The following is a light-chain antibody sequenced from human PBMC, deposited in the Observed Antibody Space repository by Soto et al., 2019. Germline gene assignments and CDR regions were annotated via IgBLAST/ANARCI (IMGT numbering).Light chain of an antibody. Sequence: QSALTQPASVSGSPGQLITISCTGTSSDIGGYKYVSWYQHHPGTAPKLMIYDVTNRPSGVSNRFSGSKSGNTASLTISGLQAEDEGDYYCTSYASSSTPVVFGGGTKLTVL. J-gene: IGLJ2*01. CDR1: SSDIGGYKY. CDR2: DVT. CDR3: TSYASSSTPVV. V-gene: IGLV2-14*03.